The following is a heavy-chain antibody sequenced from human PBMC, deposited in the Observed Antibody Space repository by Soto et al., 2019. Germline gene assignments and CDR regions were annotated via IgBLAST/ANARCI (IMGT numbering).Heavy chain of an antibody. CDR2: IYYSGST. Sequence: PSETLSLTCTVSGGSISSSSYYWGWIRQPPGKGLEWIGSIYYSGSTYYNPSLKSRVTISVDTSKNQFSLKLSSVTAADTAVYYFARHDTVVVVAATLPWFDPWGQGTLVTVSS. V-gene: IGHV4-39*01. D-gene: IGHD2-15*01. CDR1: GGSISSSSYY. CDR3: ARHDTVVVVAATLPWFDP. J-gene: IGHJ5*02.